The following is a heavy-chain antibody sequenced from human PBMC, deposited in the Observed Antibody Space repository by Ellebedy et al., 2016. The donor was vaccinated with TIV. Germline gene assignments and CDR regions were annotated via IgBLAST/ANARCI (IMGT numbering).Heavy chain of an antibody. J-gene: IGHJ4*02. CDR1: GFTFDSYA. CDR2: ITGGGSNT. V-gene: IGHV3-23*01. CDR3: AKTRYGSGWYYFAY. D-gene: IGHD6-19*01. Sequence: GESLKISXAASGFTFDSYAMNWVRQAPGKGLEWVSGITGGGSNTYYADSVRGRFTISRDNSRNSLFLQVNSLRVEDTAVYYCAKTRYGSGWYYFAYWGQGALVTVSS.